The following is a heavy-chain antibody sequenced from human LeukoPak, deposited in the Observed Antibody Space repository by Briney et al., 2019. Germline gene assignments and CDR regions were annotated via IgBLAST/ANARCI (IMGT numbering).Heavy chain of an antibody. CDR3: ARDPHYDSSV. J-gene: IGHJ4*02. Sequence: TLSLTCTVSGGSISSGGYYWSWIRQHPGKGLEWIGYIYYSGSTYYNPSLKSRVIISVDTSKNQFSLKLSSVTAADTAVYYCARDPHYDSSVWGQGTLVTVSS. D-gene: IGHD3-22*01. CDR1: GGSISSGGYY. V-gene: IGHV4-31*03. CDR2: IYYSGST.